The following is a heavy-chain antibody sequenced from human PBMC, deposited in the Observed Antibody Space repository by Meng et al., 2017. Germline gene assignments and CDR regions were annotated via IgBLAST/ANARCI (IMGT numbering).Heavy chain of an antibody. D-gene: IGHD4-23*01. J-gene: IGHJ4*02. CDR1: GFTFSSYD. Sequence: GESLKISCAASGFTFSSYDMHWVRQAPGKGLEWVAVIWYDGSNKYYADSVKGRFTISRDNSKNTLYLQMNSLRAEDTAVYYCARDCRWFDYWGQGTLVTVSS. V-gene: IGHV3-33*01. CDR2: IWYDGSNK. CDR3: ARDCRWFDY.